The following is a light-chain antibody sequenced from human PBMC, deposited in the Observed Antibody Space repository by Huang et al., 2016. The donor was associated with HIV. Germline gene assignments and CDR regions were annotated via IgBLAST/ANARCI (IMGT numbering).Light chain of an antibody. CDR3: QQSYAAPRT. Sequence: DIVMTQSPDFLSLSRGERATINCNSSQSVLYTSTNQNFLNWYQHKAGQPPKLMLYWASTRESGVPDRFSGSGSGTDFNLTINSLQIEDVAVYYCQQSYAAPRTFGQGTKVAIK. V-gene: IGKV4-1*01. J-gene: IGKJ1*01. CDR2: WAS. CDR1: QSVLYTSTNQNF.